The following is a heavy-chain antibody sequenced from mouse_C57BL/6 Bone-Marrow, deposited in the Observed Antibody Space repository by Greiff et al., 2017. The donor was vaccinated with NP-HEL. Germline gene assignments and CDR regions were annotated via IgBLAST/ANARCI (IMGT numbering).Heavy chain of an antibody. J-gene: IGHJ4*01. Sequence: QVQLQQSGPGLVQPSQSLSITCTVSGFSFTSYGVHWVRQPPGKGLEWMGVIWSGGSTDYNAAFISRLSISKDNSKSQVDIKMNSLQADDTAIYYCAKKACDYNGAMDYWGQGTSVTVSS. CDR2: IWSGGST. CDR3: AKKACDYNGAMDY. V-gene: IGHV2-4*01. CDR1: GFSFTSYG. D-gene: IGHD1-1*01.